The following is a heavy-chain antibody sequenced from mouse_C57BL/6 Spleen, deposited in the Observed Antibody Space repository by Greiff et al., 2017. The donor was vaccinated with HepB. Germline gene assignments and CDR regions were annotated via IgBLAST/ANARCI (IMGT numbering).Heavy chain of an antibody. J-gene: IGHJ4*01. D-gene: IGHD2-4*01. CDR1: GYSITSGYY. CDR3: ARLYDYDPYYAMDY. Sequence: ESGPGLVKPSQSLSLTCSVTGYSITSGYYWNWIRQFPGNKLEWMGYISYDGSNNYNPSLKNRISITRDTSKNQFFLKLNSVTTEDTATYYCARLYDYDPYYAMDYWGQGTSVTVSS. CDR2: ISYDGSN. V-gene: IGHV3-6*01.